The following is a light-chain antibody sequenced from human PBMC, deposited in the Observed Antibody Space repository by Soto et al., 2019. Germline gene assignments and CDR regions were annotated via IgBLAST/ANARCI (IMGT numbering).Light chain of an antibody. CDR2: GAS. CDR3: QQYYNTPRT. CDR1: QSVSSSY. V-gene: IGKV3-20*01. Sequence: EIVLTQSPGTLSLSPGERAILSCRASQSVSSSYLAWYQQKPGQAPRLLIYGASSRATGIPDRFSGSGSGTDFTLTISSLQAEDVAVYFCQQYYNTPRTFGQGTKVDI. J-gene: IGKJ1*01.